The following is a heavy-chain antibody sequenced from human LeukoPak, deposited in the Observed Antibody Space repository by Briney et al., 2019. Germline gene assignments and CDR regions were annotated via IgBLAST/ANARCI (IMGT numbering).Heavy chain of an antibody. J-gene: IGHJ4*02. D-gene: IGHD5-18*01. V-gene: IGHV4-59*08. Sequence: PSETLSLTCTVSGGSISGYYWSWIRLPPGKGLEWIGHINNSGSTSYNSSLKSRVTISVDTSKNKFSLKLNSVTVADTAIYYCARHRWLPHDPPRHWGQGTLVTVSS. CDR3: ARHRWLPHDPPRH. CDR1: GGSISGYY. CDR2: INNSGST.